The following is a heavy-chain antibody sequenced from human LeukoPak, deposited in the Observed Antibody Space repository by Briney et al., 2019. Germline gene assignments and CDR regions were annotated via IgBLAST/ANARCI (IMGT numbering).Heavy chain of an antibody. CDR3: AKASAMIVVVSKHFDY. CDR2: ISYDGSNT. J-gene: IGHJ4*02. Sequence: GGSLRLSCAASGFTFSAYAIHWVRQAPGKGLEWVAVISYDGSNTYYADSVKDRFSISRDNSKNTLYLQMNSLRAEDTAVYYCAKASAMIVVVSKHFDYWGQGTLVTVSS. D-gene: IGHD3-22*01. V-gene: IGHV3-30-3*01. CDR1: GFTFSAYA.